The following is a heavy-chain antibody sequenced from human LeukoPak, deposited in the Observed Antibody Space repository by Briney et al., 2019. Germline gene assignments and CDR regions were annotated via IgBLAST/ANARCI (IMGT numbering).Heavy chain of an antibody. CDR3: AKSTMVRGVQIDY. J-gene: IGHJ4*02. CDR2: ISGSGGST. D-gene: IGHD3-10*01. Sequence: GGSLRLSCAASGFTFSSYWMHWVRQAPGKGLEWVSAISGSGGSTYYADSVKGRFTISRDNSKNTLYLQMNSLRAEDTAVYYCAKSTMVRGVQIDYWGQGTLVTVSS. CDR1: GFTFSSYW. V-gene: IGHV3-23*01.